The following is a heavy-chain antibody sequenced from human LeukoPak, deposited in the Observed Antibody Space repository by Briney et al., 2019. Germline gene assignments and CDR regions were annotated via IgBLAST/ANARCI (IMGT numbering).Heavy chain of an antibody. Sequence: PGGSLRLSCVVSGXXFDSHAMXXXXXAPXXXXXXXXXIXGSXFIXXYXXAVKGRFTISRDNSKNTLNLQMNSLRAEDTAVYYCAKAGKFTSGWYGDWGQGTQVTVSS. CDR1: GXXFDSHA. V-gene: IGHV3-23*01. CDR2: IXGSXFIX. J-gene: IGHJ4*02. D-gene: IGHD6-19*01. CDR3: AKAGKFTSGWYGD.